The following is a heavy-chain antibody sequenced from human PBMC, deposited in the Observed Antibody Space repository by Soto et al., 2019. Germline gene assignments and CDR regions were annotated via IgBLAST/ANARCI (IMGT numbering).Heavy chain of an antibody. V-gene: IGHV4-31*03. D-gene: IGHD6-13*01. J-gene: IGHJ5*02. CDR3: ARGLRIAAAGTPGPWFDP. Sequence: TLSLTCTVSGGSISSGGYYWSWIRQHPGKGLEWIGYIYYSGSTYYNPSLKSRVTISVDTSKNQFSLKLSSVTAADTAVYYCARGLRIAAAGTPGPWFDPWGQGTLVTVSS. CDR2: IYYSGST. CDR1: GGSISSGGYY.